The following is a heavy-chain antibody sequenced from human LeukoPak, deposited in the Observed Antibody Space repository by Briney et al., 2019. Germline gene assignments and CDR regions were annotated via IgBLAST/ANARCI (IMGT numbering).Heavy chain of an antibody. J-gene: IGHJ4*02. CDR3: ARDHSSGWYSDYFDY. CDR2: IWYDGSNK. D-gene: IGHD6-19*01. Sequence: QPGRSLRLSCAASGLTFSSYGMHWVRQAPGKGLEWVAVIWYDGSNKYYADSVKGRSTISRDNSKNTLYLQMNSLRAEDTAVYYCARDHSSGWYSDYFDYWGQGTLVTVSS. CDR1: GLTFSSYG. V-gene: IGHV3-33*01.